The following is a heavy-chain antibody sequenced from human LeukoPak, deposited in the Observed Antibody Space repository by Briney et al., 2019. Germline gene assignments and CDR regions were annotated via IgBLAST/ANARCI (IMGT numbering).Heavy chain of an antibody. CDR3: TRLMESTYDSSGYDY. J-gene: IGHJ4*02. Sequence: GGSLRLSCAASGFTFSGSAMPWVRQASGKGLEWVGRIRSKANSYATAYAASVEGRFTLSRDDSKNTAYLQMNSLKTEDTAVYYCTRLMESTYDSSGYDYWGQGTLVTVSS. CDR1: GFTFSGSA. V-gene: IGHV3-73*01. CDR2: IRSKANSYAT. D-gene: IGHD3-22*01.